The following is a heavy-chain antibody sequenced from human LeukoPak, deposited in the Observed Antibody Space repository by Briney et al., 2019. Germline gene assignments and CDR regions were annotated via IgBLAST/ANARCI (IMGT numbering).Heavy chain of an antibody. CDR3: ARGSIKSYGFEVFDY. CDR1: GYTFTSYD. J-gene: IGHJ4*02. V-gene: IGHV1-8*03. CDR2: MNPNSGNT. D-gene: IGHD5-18*01. Sequence: GASVKVSCKASGYTFTSYDINWVRQATGQGLEWMGWMNPNSGNTGYAQKFQGRVTITRNTSISTAYMELSSLRSEDTAVYYCARGSIKSYGFEVFDYWGQGTLVTVSS.